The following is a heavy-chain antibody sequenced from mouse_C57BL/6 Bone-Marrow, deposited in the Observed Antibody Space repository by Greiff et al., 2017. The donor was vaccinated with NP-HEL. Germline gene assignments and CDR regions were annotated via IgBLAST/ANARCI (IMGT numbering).Heavy chain of an antibody. Sequence: VQLQQSGAELVRPGASVKLSCTASGFNIKDDYMHWVKQRPEQGLEWIGWIDPENGDTEYASKFQGKATITADTSSNTAYLQLSSLTSEDTAVYYCTPDLLPAYWGQGTLVTVSA. V-gene: IGHV14-4*01. J-gene: IGHJ3*01. CDR1: GFNIKDDY. CDR2: IDPENGDT. CDR3: TPDLLPAY.